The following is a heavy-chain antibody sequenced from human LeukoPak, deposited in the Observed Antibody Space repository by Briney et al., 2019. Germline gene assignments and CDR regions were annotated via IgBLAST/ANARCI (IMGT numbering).Heavy chain of an antibody. CDR1: GGSFSGYY. V-gene: IGHV4-34*01. J-gene: IGHJ4*02. CDR2: INHSGST. Sequence: SESLSLTCAVYGGSFSGYYWSWMRQPPGKGLEWIGEINHSGSTNYNPSLKSRVTISVDTSKNQFSLKLSSVTAADTAVYYCAAWASWLWGQGTLVTVSS. D-gene: IGHD1-26*01. CDR3: AAWASWL.